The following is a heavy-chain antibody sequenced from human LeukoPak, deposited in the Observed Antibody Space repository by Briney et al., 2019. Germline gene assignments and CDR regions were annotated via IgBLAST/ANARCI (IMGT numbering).Heavy chain of an antibody. J-gene: IGHJ4*02. D-gene: IGHD3-10*01. Sequence: PGGSLRLFCAASGFTFSSYSMNWVRQAPGKGLEWVSYISSSSSTIYYADSVKGRFTISRDNAKNSLYLQMNSLRAEDTAVYYRARDFSGNYYGSGTFDYWGQGTLVTVSS. CDR1: GFTFSSYS. CDR2: ISSSSSTI. V-gene: IGHV3-48*01. CDR3: ARDFSGNYYGSGTFDY.